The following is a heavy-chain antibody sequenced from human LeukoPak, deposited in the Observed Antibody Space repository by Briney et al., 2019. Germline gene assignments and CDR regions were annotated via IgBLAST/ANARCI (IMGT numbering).Heavy chain of an antibody. CDR2: ISAYNGNT. CDR1: GYTFTSYG. Sequence: GASVKVSCKASGYTFTSYGISWVRQAPGQGLEWMGWISAYNGNTNYALKLQGRVTMTTDTSTSTAYMELSRLRSDDTAVYYCARGGPEPLGYCSSTSCYFVDYWGQGTLVTVSS. D-gene: IGHD2-2*03. CDR3: ARGGPEPLGYCSSTSCYFVDY. J-gene: IGHJ4*02. V-gene: IGHV1-18*01.